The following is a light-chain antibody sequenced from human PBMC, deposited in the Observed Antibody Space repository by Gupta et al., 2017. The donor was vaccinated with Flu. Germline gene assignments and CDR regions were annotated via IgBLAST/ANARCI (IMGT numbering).Light chain of an antibody. CDR2: RAS. V-gene: IGKV3-15*01. J-gene: IGKJ2*02. CDR1: QSVSSN. Sequence: IVITQSPATLSVSPGERATLSCRASQSVSSNLAWYKQKPGQAPRLLIYRASTRDTGIPARFSRSGCGTEFTLTISSRQLEDFAVYYCQQDKDWPPCNFGQGTKVEIK. CDR3: QQDKDWPPCN.